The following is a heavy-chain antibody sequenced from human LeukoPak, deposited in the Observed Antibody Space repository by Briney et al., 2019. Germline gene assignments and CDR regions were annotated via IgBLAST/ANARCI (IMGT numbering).Heavy chain of an antibody. J-gene: IGHJ4*02. Sequence: GASVKVSCKASGYTFATYYIHWVRQAPGQGLEWLGIINPSDGSTRYAEKFQGRVAMSRDTSTSTVYMDLSSLRPEDTAVYYCARAPNGGLPGGYWGQGTLVTVSS. CDR2: INPSDGST. V-gene: IGHV1-46*01. CDR1: GYTFATYY. CDR3: ARAPNGGLPGGY. D-gene: IGHD7-27*01.